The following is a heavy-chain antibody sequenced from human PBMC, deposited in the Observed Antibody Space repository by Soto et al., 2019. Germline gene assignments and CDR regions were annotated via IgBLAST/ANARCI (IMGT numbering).Heavy chain of an antibody. CDR2: IIPIFGTA. CDR1: GGTFSSYA. J-gene: IGHJ4*02. V-gene: IGHV1-69*13. D-gene: IGHD1-26*01. Sequence: SVKVSCKASGGTFSSYAISWVRQAPGQGLEWMGGIIPIFGTANYAQKFQGRVTITADESTSTAYMELSSLRSEDTAVYYCASWEKGPRGSDYWGQGTLVTVSS. CDR3: ASWEKGPRGSDY.